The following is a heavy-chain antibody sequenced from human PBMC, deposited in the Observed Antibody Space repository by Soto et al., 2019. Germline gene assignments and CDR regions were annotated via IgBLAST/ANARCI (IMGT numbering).Heavy chain of an antibody. CDR3: ARDRLSSWGVRADYYYYYGMDV. CDR1: GFTFSSYA. CDR2: ISYDGSNK. D-gene: IGHD6-13*01. J-gene: IGHJ6*02. Sequence: GGSLRLSCAASGFTFSSYAMHWVRQAPGKGLEWVAVISYDGSNKYYADSVKGRFTISRDNSKNTLYLQMNSLRAEDTAVYYCARDRLSSWGVRADYYYYYGMDVWGQGTTVTVSS. V-gene: IGHV3-30-3*01.